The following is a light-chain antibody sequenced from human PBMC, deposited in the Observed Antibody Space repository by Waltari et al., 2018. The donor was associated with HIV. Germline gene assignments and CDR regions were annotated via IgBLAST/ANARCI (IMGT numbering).Light chain of an antibody. V-gene: IGLV3-9*01. CDR3: QVWDSGNVI. Sequence: SYEVTQRPSVSVALGQTAKITCGGNYIGAKSVHWYQQKAGQAPLLVIYADSGRPSGVPYRISGSSSGNTATLTISRVQSGDEAHYYCQVWDSGNVIFGGGTKLTVL. CDR1: YIGAKS. CDR2: ADS. J-gene: IGLJ2*01.